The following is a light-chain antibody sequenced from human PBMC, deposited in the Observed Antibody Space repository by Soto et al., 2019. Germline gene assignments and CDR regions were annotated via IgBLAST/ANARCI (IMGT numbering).Light chain of an antibody. CDR3: QQYGSSPWT. V-gene: IGKV3-15*01. CDR1: QSVYNN. CDR2: GAS. J-gene: IGKJ1*01. Sequence: EIVITQSPATLSVSPGERATLSCRASQSVYNNLAWYQQKPGQAPRLLIYGASTRATGIPARFSGSGSGTDFTLTISRLEPEDFAVYYCQQYGSSPWTFGQGTKVDIK.